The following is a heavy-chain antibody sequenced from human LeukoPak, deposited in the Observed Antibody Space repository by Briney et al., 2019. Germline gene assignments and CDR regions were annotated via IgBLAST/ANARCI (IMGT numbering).Heavy chain of an antibody. CDR2: IYYSGST. V-gene: IGHV4-39*01. D-gene: IGHD2-15*01. CDR1: SGSIGSSSYY. Sequence: PSESLSLTCTVSSGSIGSSSYYWGWIRQPPGKGQEWIGSIYYSGSTYYNPSLKSRVTISVDTSKNQFSLKLSSVTAADTAVYYCVRHFPPDIVVVVPWVVSGFDPWGQGTLVTVSS. CDR3: VRHFPPDIVVVVPWVVSGFDP. J-gene: IGHJ5*02.